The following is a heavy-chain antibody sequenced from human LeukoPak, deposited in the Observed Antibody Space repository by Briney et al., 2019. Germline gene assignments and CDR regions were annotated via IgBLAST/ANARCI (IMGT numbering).Heavy chain of an antibody. Sequence: GGSLRLSCAASGFTFSSYSMHWVRQAPGKGLEWVSYISSSSTTIYYADSVKGRFTISRDNVKNSLYLQMNSLRAEDTAVYYCAKSHYGGWGQGTLVTVSS. J-gene: IGHJ4*02. D-gene: IGHD3-16*01. CDR1: GFTFSSYS. CDR2: ISSSSTTI. V-gene: IGHV3-48*04. CDR3: AKSHYGG.